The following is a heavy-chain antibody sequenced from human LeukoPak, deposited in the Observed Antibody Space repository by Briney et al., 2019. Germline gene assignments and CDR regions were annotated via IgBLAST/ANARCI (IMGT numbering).Heavy chain of an antibody. Sequence: SETLSLTCTVSGYSISSGYYWGWIRQPPGKGLEWIGNIYHSGSTYYNPSLKSRVTISVDTSKNQFSLKLSSVTAADTAVYYCARLDYVWGSYYYWGQGTLVTVSS. V-gene: IGHV4-38-2*02. CDR1: GYSISSGYY. CDR3: ARLDYVWGSYYY. CDR2: IYHSGST. J-gene: IGHJ4*02. D-gene: IGHD3-16*01.